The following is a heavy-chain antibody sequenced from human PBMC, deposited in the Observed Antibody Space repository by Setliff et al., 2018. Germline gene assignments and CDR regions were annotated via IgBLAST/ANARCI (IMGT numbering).Heavy chain of an antibody. CDR1: GYSFSDSV. Sequence: GASVKVSCKTSGYSFSDSVVSWVRQAPGQGLEWVGWISAYSGNAYYAQRLQDRVTQTTDTSTTTAYLELRSLRPDDTAVYYCARVVRFCTRTACHNVAGNEAWGQGTRVTVSP. CDR3: ARVVRFCTRTACHNVAGNEA. CDR2: ISAYSGNA. V-gene: IGHV1-18*01. D-gene: IGHD2-8*01. J-gene: IGHJ5*01.